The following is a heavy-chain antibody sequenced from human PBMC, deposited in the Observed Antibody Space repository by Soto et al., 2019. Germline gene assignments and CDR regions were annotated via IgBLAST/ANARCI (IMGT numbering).Heavy chain of an antibody. CDR3: AKGKVAYDNSGLQYFYYFPMNV. V-gene: IGHV3-23*01. Sequence: PGGSLRLSCAASGFTFSSYAMNWVRQAPGKGLEWVSVISGGGGTTYYADSVKGRFRISRDNSKNTLYLQMNSLRVEDTVVYYCAKGKVAYDNSGLQYFYYFPMNVWGQGTTVTVSS. J-gene: IGHJ6*02. CDR2: ISGGGGTT. D-gene: IGHD3-22*01. CDR1: GFTFSSYA.